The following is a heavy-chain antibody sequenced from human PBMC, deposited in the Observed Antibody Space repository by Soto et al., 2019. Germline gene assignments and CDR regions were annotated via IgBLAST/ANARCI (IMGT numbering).Heavy chain of an antibody. D-gene: IGHD3-22*01. J-gene: IGHJ4*02. CDR1: GFTFTSYW. CDR2: IGIGSSTT. V-gene: IGHV3-48*01. Sequence: GGSLRLSCAASGFTFTSYWMSWVRQAPGKGLEWVSYIGIGSSTTYYADSVKGRFTISRDNSKNTLYLQMGSLRAEDMAVYYCARFSGYYSDYWGQGTLVTVSS. CDR3: ARFSGYYSDY.